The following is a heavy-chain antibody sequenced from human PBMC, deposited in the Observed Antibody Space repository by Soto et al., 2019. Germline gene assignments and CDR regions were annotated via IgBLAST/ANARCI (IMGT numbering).Heavy chain of an antibody. CDR1: GFTFSSYA. CDR3: XXXXXXXXXXXXXXXXXXXXXXXLDV. Sequence: QVQLVESGGGVVQPGRSLRLSCAASGFTFSSYAMHWVRQAPGKGLEWVAVISYDGSNKYYADSVKGRFTISRDNAKXXXXXXXXXXXXXXXXXXXXXXXXXXXXXXXXXXXXXXXXXXXLDVWGQGTTVTVSS. V-gene: IGHV3-30-3*01. J-gene: IGHJ6*02. CDR2: ISYDGSNK.